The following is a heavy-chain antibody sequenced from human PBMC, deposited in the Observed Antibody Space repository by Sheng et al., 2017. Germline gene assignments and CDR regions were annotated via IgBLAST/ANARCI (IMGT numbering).Heavy chain of an antibody. Sequence: EVQLLESGGGLVQPGGSLRLSCAASGFTFSSYAMSWVRQAPGKGLEWVSAISGSGGSTYYADSVKGRFTISRDNSKNTLYLQMNSLRAEDTAVYYCAKGYCSSTSCYYYYYYGMDVWGQGTTVTVSS. V-gene: IGHV3-23*01. CDR3: AKGYCSSTSCYYYYYYGMDV. D-gene: IGHD2-2*01. J-gene: IGHJ6*02. CDR2: ISGSGGST. CDR1: GFTFSSYA.